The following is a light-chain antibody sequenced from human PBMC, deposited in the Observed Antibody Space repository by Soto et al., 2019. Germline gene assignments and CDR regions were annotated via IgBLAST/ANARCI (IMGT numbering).Light chain of an antibody. J-gene: IGKJ1*01. CDR2: DAS. CDR1: QSVRTN. V-gene: IGKV3D-15*01. Sequence: EIVITQSPATLSLSPGERVTLSCRASQSVRTNLAWYQQKPGQAPRLLIYDASNRATGIPARFSGSGSGTDFTLTISSLQSEDFAFYYCQQYNNWPRTFGQGTKVDI. CDR3: QQYNNWPRT.